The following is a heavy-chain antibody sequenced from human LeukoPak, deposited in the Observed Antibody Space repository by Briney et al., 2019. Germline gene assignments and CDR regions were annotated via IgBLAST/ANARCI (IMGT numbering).Heavy chain of an antibody. V-gene: IGHV3-21*01. Sequence: PGGSLRLSCAASGFTFSSYSMNWVRQAPGKGLEWVSSISSSSSYIYYADSVKGRFTISRDNAMNSLYLQMNSLRAEDTAVYYCARIIHVWFGDQYYFDYWGQGTLVTVSS. CDR1: GFTFSSYS. CDR2: ISSSSSYI. D-gene: IGHD3-10*01. CDR3: ARIIHVWFGDQYYFDY. J-gene: IGHJ4*02.